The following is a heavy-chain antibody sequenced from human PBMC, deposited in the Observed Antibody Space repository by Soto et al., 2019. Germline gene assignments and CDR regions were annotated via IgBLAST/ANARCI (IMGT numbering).Heavy chain of an antibody. CDR2: ISSSSRYI. CDR1: GFTFSSYS. CDR3: ARERAGYCSSTSCPFDI. Sequence: EVQLVESGGGLVKPGGSLRLSCAASGFTFSSYSMNWVRQAPGKGLEWVSSISSSSRYIYYADSVKGRFTISRDNAKNSRYLQMNSLIAEATAVYYCARERAGYCSSTSCPFDIWGQGTMVTVSS. D-gene: IGHD2-2*01. V-gene: IGHV3-21*01. J-gene: IGHJ3*02.